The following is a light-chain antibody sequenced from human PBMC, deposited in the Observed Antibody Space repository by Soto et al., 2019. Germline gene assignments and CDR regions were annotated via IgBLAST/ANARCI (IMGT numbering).Light chain of an antibody. J-gene: IGKJ2*01. V-gene: IGKV3-15*01. CDR3: QQYNNWPPYT. CDR2: DAS. CDR1: QSVSTN. Sequence: EIVMTQSPAAMSVSPGERASLSCRASQSVSTNLAWYQQKPGQAPRLLIYDASTRATGIPDRFSGSGSGTQFTLTISGPQSEDSAVYYCQQYNNWPPYTFGQGTKLEIK.